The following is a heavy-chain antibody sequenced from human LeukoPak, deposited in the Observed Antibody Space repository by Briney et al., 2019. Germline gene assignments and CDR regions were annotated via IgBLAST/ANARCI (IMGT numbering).Heavy chain of an antibody. D-gene: IGHD7-27*01. Sequence: PSETLSLTCTVSGGSISSSSYYWGWIRQPPGKGLEWIGSIYYSGSTYYNPSLKSRVTISVDTSKNQFSLKLSSVTAADTAVYYCATNCVDPDPYGMDVWGQGTTVTVSS. CDR3: ATNCVDPDPYGMDV. J-gene: IGHJ6*02. V-gene: IGHV4-39*07. CDR1: GGSISSSSYY. CDR2: IYYSGST.